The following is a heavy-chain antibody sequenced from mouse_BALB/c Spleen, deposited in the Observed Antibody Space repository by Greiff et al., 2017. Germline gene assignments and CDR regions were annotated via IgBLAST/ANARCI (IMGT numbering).Heavy chain of an antibody. D-gene: IGHD1-1*01. J-gene: IGHJ2*01. CDR2: IWSGGST. Sequence: VMLVESGPGLVQPSQSLSITCTVSGFSLTSYGVHWVRQSPGKGLEWLGVIWSGGSTDYNAAFISRLSISKDNSKSQVFFKMNSLQANDTAIYYCARTGSSSLYYFDYWGQGTTLTVSS. CDR3: ARTGSSSLYYFDY. CDR1: GFSLTSYG. V-gene: IGHV2-2*02.